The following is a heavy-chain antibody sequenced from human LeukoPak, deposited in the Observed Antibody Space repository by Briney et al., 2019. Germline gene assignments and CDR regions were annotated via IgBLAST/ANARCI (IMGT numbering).Heavy chain of an antibody. Sequence: GGSLRLSCAASGFTSSSYGMHWVRQAPGKGLEWVAVISYDGSNIYYVDSVKGRFTISRDNSKNTLYLQMNSLRAEDTAVYYCAKVSGSGGTKYQPFDYWGQGTLVTVSS. CDR3: AKVSGSGGTKYQPFDY. J-gene: IGHJ4*02. V-gene: IGHV3-30*18. CDR1: GFTSSSYG. D-gene: IGHD2-15*01. CDR2: ISYDGSNI.